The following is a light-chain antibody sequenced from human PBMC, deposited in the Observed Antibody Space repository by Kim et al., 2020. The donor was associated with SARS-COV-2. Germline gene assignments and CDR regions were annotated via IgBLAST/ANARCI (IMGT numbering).Light chain of an antibody. Sequence: GQWITISCTGTSSDVGGYNYVSWYQQHPGKAPKLMIYDVSSRPSGVSDRFSGSKSGNTASLTISGLQAEDEADYYCSSYTSSDTLVFGGGTQLTVL. J-gene: IGLJ2*01. CDR2: DVS. V-gene: IGLV2-14*03. CDR3: SSYTSSDTLV. CDR1: SSDVGGYNY.